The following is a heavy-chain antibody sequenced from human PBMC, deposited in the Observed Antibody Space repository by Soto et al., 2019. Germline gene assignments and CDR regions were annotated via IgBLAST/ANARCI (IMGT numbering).Heavy chain of an antibody. Sequence: SGPTLVNPTQTLTLTCTFSGFSLSTSGVGVGWIRQPPGKALEWLALIYWDDDKRYSPSLKSRLTITKDTSKNQVVLTMTNMDPVDTATYYCAHSGMITFGGVTRTLVRFDPWGQGTLVTVSS. CDR1: GFSLSTSGVG. D-gene: IGHD3-16*01. CDR3: AHSGMITFGGVTRTLVRFDP. V-gene: IGHV2-5*02. J-gene: IGHJ5*02. CDR2: IYWDDDK.